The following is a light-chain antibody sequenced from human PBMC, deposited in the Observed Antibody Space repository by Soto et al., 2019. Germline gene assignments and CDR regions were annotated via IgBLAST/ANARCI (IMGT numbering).Light chain of an antibody. Sequence: ETVMTQSPATLSVSPGERPTLSCRASQIVSSNLAWYQQKPGQAPRLLIYDASTRATGIPARFSGSGSGTEFPLPISRLQSEDFAVYYCQQYNTWPLPFGPGNKVDIQ. CDR2: DAS. V-gene: IGKV3-15*01. CDR3: QQYNTWPLP. J-gene: IGKJ3*01. CDR1: QIVSSN.